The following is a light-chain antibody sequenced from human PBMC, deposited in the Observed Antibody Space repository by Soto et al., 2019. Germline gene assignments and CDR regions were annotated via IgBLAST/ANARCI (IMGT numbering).Light chain of an antibody. V-gene: IGKV3-20*01. Sequence: EIVLTQSPGTLSLSPGERATLSCRASESVRGGFLAWYQQKPGQAPRLLLFGVSSRAAGIPDRFSGSGSGTDFTLTISRLEPEDFAVYFCQHYDTSPFIFGPGTKVVIK. CDR2: GVS. CDR1: ESVRGGF. CDR3: QHYDTSPFI. J-gene: IGKJ3*01.